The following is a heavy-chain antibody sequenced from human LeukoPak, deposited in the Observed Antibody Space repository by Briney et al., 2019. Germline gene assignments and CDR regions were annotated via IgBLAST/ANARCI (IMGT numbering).Heavy chain of an antibody. CDR2: IDGSSGRT. J-gene: IGHJ6*03. Sequence: GGSLRLSCVVSGFTFSNFAMTWVRQAPGVGLEWVSTIDGSSGRTWYADSVRGRFTISRDNSKDTLYLEMNSLRAEDTAGYYCAKDGDVRVHNYYWHLDVWGKGTTVTVSS. CDR3: AKDGDVRVHNYYWHLDV. D-gene: IGHD7-27*01. V-gene: IGHV3-23*01. CDR1: GFTFSNFA.